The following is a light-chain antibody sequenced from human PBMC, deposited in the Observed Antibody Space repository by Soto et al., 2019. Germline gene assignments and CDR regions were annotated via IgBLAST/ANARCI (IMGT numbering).Light chain of an antibody. CDR2: DAS. CDR1: QSVSSY. CDR3: QQRSNWWT. Sequence: EIVLTQSPVTLSLSQGERATLSCRASQSVSSYVAWYQQRPGQSPRPLIYDASIRATGIPARFSGSGSGTDFTLTISSLEPEDFAVYYCQQRSNWWTFGQGTKVDVK. J-gene: IGKJ1*01. V-gene: IGKV3-11*01.